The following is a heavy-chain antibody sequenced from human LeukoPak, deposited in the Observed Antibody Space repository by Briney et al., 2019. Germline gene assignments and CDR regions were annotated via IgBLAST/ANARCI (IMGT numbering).Heavy chain of an antibody. J-gene: IGHJ5*02. CDR2: IIPIFGTA. Sequence: SVKVSCKASGGTFSSYAIGWVRQAPGQGLEWMGGIIPIFGTANYAQKFQGGVTITADESTSTAYMELSSLRSEDTAVYYCARDRGGYVPKNWFDPWGQGTLVTVSS. CDR3: ARDRGGYVPKNWFDP. D-gene: IGHD5-12*01. V-gene: IGHV1-69*01. CDR1: GGTFSSYA.